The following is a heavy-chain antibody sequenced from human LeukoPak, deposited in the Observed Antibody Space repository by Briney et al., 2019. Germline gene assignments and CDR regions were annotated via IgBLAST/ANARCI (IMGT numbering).Heavy chain of an antibody. D-gene: IGHD3-22*01. CDR1: GFTFSTYA. CDR2: ISYDGSNK. Sequence: PGRSLRLSCAASGFTFSTYAMHWVRQAPGKGLEWVAVISYDGSNKYYADSVKGRFTISRDNSKNTLYLQMNSLRAEDTAVYYCAKFTARRSDSSGYYWGQGTLVTVSS. CDR3: AKFTARRSDSSGYY. V-gene: IGHV3-30-3*02. J-gene: IGHJ4*02.